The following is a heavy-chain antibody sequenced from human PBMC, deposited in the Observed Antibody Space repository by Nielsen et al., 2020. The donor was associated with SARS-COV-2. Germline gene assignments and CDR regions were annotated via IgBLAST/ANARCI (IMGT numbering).Heavy chain of an antibody. Sequence: SLKISCAASGFTFDDYAMHWVRQAPGKGLEWVSGISWNSGSIGYADSVKGRFTISRDNAKNSLYLQMNSLRAEDTAVYYCAMGATSGWFDPWGQGTLVTVSS. CDR3: AMGATSGWFDP. CDR2: ISWNSGSI. J-gene: IGHJ5*02. CDR1: GFTFDDYA. D-gene: IGHD1-26*01. V-gene: IGHV3-9*01.